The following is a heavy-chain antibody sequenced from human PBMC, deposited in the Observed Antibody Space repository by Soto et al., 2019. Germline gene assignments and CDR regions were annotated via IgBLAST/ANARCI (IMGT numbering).Heavy chain of an antibody. J-gene: IGHJ6*02. CDR1: GGSISSSSYY. CDR3: ARMDDYGDYSPYGMDV. D-gene: IGHD4-17*01. Sequence: QLQLQESGPGLVKPSETLSLTCTVSGGSISSSSYYWGWIRQPPGKGLEWIGSIYYSGSTYYNPSLKSRVTISVDTSKNQFSLTLSSVTAADTAVYYCARMDDYGDYSPYGMDVWGQGTTVTVSS. V-gene: IGHV4-39*01. CDR2: IYYSGST.